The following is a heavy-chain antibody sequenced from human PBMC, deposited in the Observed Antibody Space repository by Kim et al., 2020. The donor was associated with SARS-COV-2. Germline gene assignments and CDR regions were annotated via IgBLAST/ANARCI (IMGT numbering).Heavy chain of an antibody. V-gene: IGHV3-30*01. CDR3: ARGVTMVRGAFDI. Sequence: SDAVKCRFTIPRDNSKNALYLQMNSLRAEDTAVYYCARGVTMVRGAFDIWGQGTMVTVSS. D-gene: IGHD3-10*01. J-gene: IGHJ3*02.